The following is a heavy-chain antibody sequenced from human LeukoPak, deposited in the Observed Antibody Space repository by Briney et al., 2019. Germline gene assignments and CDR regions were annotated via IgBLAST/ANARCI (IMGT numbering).Heavy chain of an antibody. V-gene: IGHV4-34*01. D-gene: IGHD1-26*01. CDR2: INHSGST. CDR3: AREAKYSGSYRYYYYYYMDV. CDR1: GGSFSGYY. Sequence: SETLSLTCAVYGGSFSGYYWSWIRQPPGKGLEWIGEINHSGSTNYNPSLKSRVTISVDTSKNQFYLKLSSVTAADTAVYYCAREAKYSGSYRYYYYYYMDVWGKGTTVTVSS. J-gene: IGHJ6*03.